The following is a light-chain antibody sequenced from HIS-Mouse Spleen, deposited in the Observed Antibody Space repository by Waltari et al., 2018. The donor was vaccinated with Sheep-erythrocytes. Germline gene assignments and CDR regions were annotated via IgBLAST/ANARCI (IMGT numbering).Light chain of an antibody. Sequence: DIQMTQSPSPLSASVEDRATITCRASQSISSYLNWYQQKPGKAPKLLIYAASSLQSGVPSRFSGSGSGTDFTLTISSLQPEDFATYYCQQSYSTPQFTFGPGTKVDIK. J-gene: IGKJ3*01. CDR2: AAS. V-gene: IGKV1-39*01. CDR3: QQSYSTPQFT. CDR1: QSISSY.